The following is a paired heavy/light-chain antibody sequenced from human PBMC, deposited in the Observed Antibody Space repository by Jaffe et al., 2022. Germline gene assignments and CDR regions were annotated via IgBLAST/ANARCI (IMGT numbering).Light chain of an antibody. CDR1: QGISSY. Sequence: DIQLTQSPSFLSASVGDRVTITCRASQGISSYLAWYQQKPGKAPKLLIYAASTLQSGVPSRFSGSGSGTEFTLTISSLQPEDFATYYCLQLNSYPPFTFGPGTKVDIK. V-gene: IGKV1-9*01. CDR2: AAS. CDR3: LQLNSYPPFT. J-gene: IGKJ3*01.
Heavy chain of an antibody. D-gene: IGHD6-19*01. V-gene: IGHV3-15*01. CDR2: IKSKTDGGTT. CDR3: TTGFISGWYEYYFDY. Sequence: EVQLVESGGGLVKPGGSLRLSCAASGFTLSNAWMSWVRQAPGKGLEWVGRIKSKTDGGTTVYAAPVKGRFTISRDDSKNTLYLQMNSLKTEDTAVYYCTTGFISGWYEYYFDYWGQGTLVTVSS. J-gene: IGHJ4*02. CDR1: GFTLSNAW.